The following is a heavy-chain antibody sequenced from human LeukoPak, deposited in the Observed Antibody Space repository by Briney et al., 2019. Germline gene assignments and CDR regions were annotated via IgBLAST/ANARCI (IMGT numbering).Heavy chain of an antibody. J-gene: IGHJ4*02. Sequence: SVKVSCKASGYTFTSYAISWVRQAPGQGLEWMGGIIPIFGTANYAQKFQGRVTITADESTSTAYMELSSLRSEDTAVYYCASTEYRGDYANTPSPDYWGQGTLVTVSS. CDR3: ASTEYRGDYANTPSPDY. CDR2: IIPIFGTA. CDR1: GYTFTSYA. D-gene: IGHD4-17*01. V-gene: IGHV1-69*13.